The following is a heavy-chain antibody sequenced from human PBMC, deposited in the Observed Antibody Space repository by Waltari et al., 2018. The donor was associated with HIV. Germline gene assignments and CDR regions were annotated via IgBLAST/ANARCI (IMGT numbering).Heavy chain of an antibody. CDR3: ARQQYCSGGSCPYNWFDP. D-gene: IGHD2-15*01. CDR2: IYYSGST. V-gene: IGHV4-39*01. CDR1: GGSISSSSYY. Sequence: QLQLQESGPGLVKPSETLSLTCTVSGGSISSSSYYWGWIRPPPGQGLEWIGSIYYSGSTYYNPSLKSRVTISVDTSKNQFSLKLSSVTAADTAVYYCARQQYCSGGSCPYNWFDPWGQGTLVTVSS. J-gene: IGHJ5*02.